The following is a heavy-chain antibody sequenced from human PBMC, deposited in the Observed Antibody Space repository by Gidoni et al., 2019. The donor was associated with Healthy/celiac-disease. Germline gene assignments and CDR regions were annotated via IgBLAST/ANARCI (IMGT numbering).Heavy chain of an antibody. CDR3: AASRITIFGVVDYYYYGMDV. CDR2: IYYSGST. Sequence: QVQLQESGPGLVKPSEPLSLTCTVSGGSISSYYWSWIRQPPGKGLEWIGYIYYSGSTNYNPSLKSRVTISVDTSKNQFSLKLSSVTAADTAVYYCAASRITIFGVVDYYYYGMDVWGQGTTVTVSS. V-gene: IGHV4-59*01. D-gene: IGHD3-3*01. J-gene: IGHJ6*02. CDR1: GGSISSYY.